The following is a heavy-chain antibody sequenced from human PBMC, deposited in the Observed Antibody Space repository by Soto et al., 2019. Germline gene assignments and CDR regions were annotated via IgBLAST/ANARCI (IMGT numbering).Heavy chain of an antibody. V-gene: IGHV3-23*01. CDR1: GFTFSNYA. CDR2: ITSTGSST. D-gene: IGHD5-12*01. CDR3: AKGAEGYVVSSLDF. Sequence: EVHLLESGGGFVQPGGSLRLSCAASGFTFSNYAMTWVRQAPGKGLEWVSAITSTGSSTYYADSVKGRFTISRDNSKNTLFLQINSLRAADTAVYYCAKGAEGYVVSSLDFWGQGTLVSVSS. J-gene: IGHJ4*02.